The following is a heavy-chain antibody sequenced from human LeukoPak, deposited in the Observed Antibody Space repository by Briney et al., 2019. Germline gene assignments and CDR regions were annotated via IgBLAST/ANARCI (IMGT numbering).Heavy chain of an antibody. CDR2: ISSSGTAI. CDR3: ARDNGAYGSGSVFDY. CDR1: GFTFSSYS. Sequence: GGSLRLSCTASGFTFSSYSMNWVRQAPGKGLEWVSYISSSGTAIYYADSVKGRFPISRDNAKNSLYLQMNSLRDEDTAVYYCARDNGAYGSGSVFDYWGQGTLVTVSS. J-gene: IGHJ4*02. V-gene: IGHV3-48*02. D-gene: IGHD3-10*01.